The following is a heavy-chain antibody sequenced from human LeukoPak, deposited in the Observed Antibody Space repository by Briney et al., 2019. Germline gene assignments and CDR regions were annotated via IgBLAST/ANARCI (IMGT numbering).Heavy chain of an antibody. Sequence: SETLSLTCTVSGGSISSGSYYWSWIRQPAGKGLEWIGRIYTSGSTNYNPSLKGRVTLSVDTSKNQFSLKLSSVTAADTAVYYCARDRFGDYYGMDVWGQGTTVTVSS. D-gene: IGHD3-10*01. V-gene: IGHV4-61*02. J-gene: IGHJ6*02. CDR2: IYTSGST. CDR3: ARDRFGDYYGMDV. CDR1: GGSISSGSYY.